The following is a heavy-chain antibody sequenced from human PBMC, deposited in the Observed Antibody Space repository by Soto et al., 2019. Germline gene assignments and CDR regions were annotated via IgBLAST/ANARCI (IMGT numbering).Heavy chain of an antibody. Sequence: GESLKISCKGSGYDFTRTWIGWVRQLPGKGLDWMGIIYPGDSETRYSPSFQGQVTISADKSISTAYLQWSSLKTSDTAMYYCARLVGGYDSYFDHWGQGTRVTVPQ. CDR1: GYDFTRTW. CDR2: IYPGDSET. D-gene: IGHD5-12*01. J-gene: IGHJ4*02. V-gene: IGHV5-51*01. CDR3: ARLVGGYDSYFDH.